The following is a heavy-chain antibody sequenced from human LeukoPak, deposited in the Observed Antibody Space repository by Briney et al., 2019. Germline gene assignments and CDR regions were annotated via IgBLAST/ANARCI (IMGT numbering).Heavy chain of an antibody. CDR1: GFLFSSFE. J-gene: IGHJ4*02. Sequence: GGSLRLSCAASGFLFSSFEVNWARQAPGKGLEWVSYISSSGIAIYYADSVKGRFTISRDNAKNSLYLQMNSLRAEDTAVYYCAREMGGYPFDYWGQGTLVTVSS. D-gene: IGHD5-12*01. CDR3: AREMGGYPFDY. CDR2: ISSSGIAI. V-gene: IGHV3-48*03.